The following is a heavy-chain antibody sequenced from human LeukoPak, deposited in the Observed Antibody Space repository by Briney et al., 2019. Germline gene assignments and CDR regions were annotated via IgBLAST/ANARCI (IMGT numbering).Heavy chain of an antibody. D-gene: IGHD7-27*01. CDR2: ISGSGGST. CDR3: ATRCVWGCPFFDY. J-gene: IGHJ4*02. Sequence: AGGSLRLSCAASGFTFSSYAMSWVRQAPGKGLEWVSAISGSGGSTYYADSVKGRFTISRDNSKNTLYLQMNSLRAEDTAVYYCATRCVWGCPFFDYWGQGTLVTVSS. CDR1: GFTFSSYA. V-gene: IGHV3-23*01.